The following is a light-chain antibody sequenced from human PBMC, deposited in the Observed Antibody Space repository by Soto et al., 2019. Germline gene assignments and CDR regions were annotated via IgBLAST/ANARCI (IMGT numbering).Light chain of an antibody. CDR3: QQYNNWPS. V-gene: IGKV3-20*01. Sequence: EIVLTQSPGTLSLSPGERTTLSCRASQSVSSSYLAWYQQKPGQAPRLLIYGASSRATGIPDRFSGSGSGTEFTLTIRSLQSEDFAVYFCQQYNNWPSFGQGTRLEIK. J-gene: IGKJ5*01. CDR1: QSVSSSY. CDR2: GAS.